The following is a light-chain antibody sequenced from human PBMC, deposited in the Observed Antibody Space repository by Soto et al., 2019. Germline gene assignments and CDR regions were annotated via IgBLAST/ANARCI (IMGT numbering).Light chain of an antibody. J-gene: IGKJ5*01. Sequence: EVLMTQSPATLSVSPGERSTLXXRASQTVSINLAWYQQRPGKAPGXLIYDISNRAAGVPARFSGSGSETEFTLTIRSLQSEDFAVYFCQQYNNWPSFGQGTRLEIK. CDR2: DIS. CDR1: QTVSIN. CDR3: QQYNNWPS. V-gene: IGKV3-15*01.